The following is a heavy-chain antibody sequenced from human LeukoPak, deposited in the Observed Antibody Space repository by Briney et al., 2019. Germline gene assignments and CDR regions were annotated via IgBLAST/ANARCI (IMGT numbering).Heavy chain of an antibody. D-gene: IGHD3-22*01. CDR2: IIPIFGTS. CDR3: ARCPCCDRTFDY. J-gene: IGHJ4*02. V-gene: IGHV1-69*01. CDR1: GGTFSNFG. Sequence: SVKVSCKSSGGTFSNFGISWVRQAPGQGLEWMGGIIPIFGTSDYAQKFQGRVRITADESTSTAYMEVSGLRSEDTAVYYCARCPCCDRTFDYWGQGTLVTVSS.